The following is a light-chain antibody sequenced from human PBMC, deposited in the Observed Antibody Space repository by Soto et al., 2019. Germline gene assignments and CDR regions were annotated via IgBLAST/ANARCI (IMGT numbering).Light chain of an antibody. CDR2: TDN. Sequence: SNSSIRSNTVHCYQQLPGTATQLLIHTDNKRHSVVLDLFSVSKSCTSASLAISALQSEDEAEYYCASWDATTNGYVFATGTXVTVL. CDR3: ASWDATTNGYV. CDR1: NSSIRSNT. J-gene: IGLJ1*01. V-gene: IGLV1-44*01.